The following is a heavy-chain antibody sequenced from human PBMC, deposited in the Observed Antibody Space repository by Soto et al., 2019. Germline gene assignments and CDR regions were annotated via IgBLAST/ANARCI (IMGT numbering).Heavy chain of an antibody. CDR1: GGSISSSNW. V-gene: IGHV4-4*02. Sequence: QVQLQESGPGLVKPSGTLSLTCAVSGGSISSSNWWSWVRQPPGKGLEWIGEIYHSGSTNYNPSLKSRVTISVDKSNNQFSLKLSSVTAADTAVYYCARGRGLVRGVIRNWFDPWGQGTLVTVSS. D-gene: IGHD3-10*01. CDR2: IYHSGST. CDR3: ARGRGLVRGVIRNWFDP. J-gene: IGHJ5*02.